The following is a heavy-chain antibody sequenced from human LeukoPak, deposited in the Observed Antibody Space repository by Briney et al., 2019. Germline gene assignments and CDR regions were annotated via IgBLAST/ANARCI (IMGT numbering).Heavy chain of an antibody. CDR1: GFTFSSYE. CDR2: ISSSGSTI. J-gene: IGHJ4*02. D-gene: IGHD3-16*01. Sequence: GGSLRLSCAASGFTFSSYEMNWVRQAPGKGLEWVSYISSSGSTIYYADSVKGRFTISRDNAKNSLYLQMNSLRAEDTAVYYCARGLEVGGLLDYWGQGTPVTVSS. V-gene: IGHV3-48*03. CDR3: ARGLEVGGLLDY.